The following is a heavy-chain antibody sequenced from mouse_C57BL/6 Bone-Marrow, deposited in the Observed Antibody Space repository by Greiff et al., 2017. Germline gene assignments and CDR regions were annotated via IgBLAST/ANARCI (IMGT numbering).Heavy chain of an antibody. J-gene: IGHJ1*03. Sequence: ESGPGILQPSQTLSLTCSFSGFSLSTFGLGVGWIRQPSGKGLEWLAHIWWDDDNYYNPALKSRLTISKDTSKNQVFLKIANVDTADTSTYYCARSRADGYYFFWYFDVWGTATTVTVSS. D-gene: IGHD2-3*01. CDR2: IWWDDDN. V-gene: IGHV8-8*01. CDR1: GFSLSTFGLG. CDR3: ARSRADGYYFFWYFDV.